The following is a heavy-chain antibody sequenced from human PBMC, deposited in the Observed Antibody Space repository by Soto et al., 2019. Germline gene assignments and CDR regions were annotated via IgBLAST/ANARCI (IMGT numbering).Heavy chain of an antibody. V-gene: IGHV3-33*01. J-gene: IGHJ6*02. CDR3: ARAQKDYYYGMDV. CDR1: GFTFSSYG. Sequence: GGSLRLSCAASGFTFSSYGMHWVRQSPGKGLEWVAVIWYDGSNKYYADSVKGRFTIYRDNSKNTLYLQMNSLRAEDTAVYYCARAQKDYYYGMDVWGQGTTVTVSS. CDR2: IWYDGSNK.